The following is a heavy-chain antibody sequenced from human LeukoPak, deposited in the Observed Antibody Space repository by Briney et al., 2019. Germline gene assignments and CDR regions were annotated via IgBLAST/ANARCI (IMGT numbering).Heavy chain of an antibody. D-gene: IGHD4-23*01. CDR1: GFIFSSYE. Sequence: PGGSLRLSCAASGFIFSSYEMNWVRQAPGKGLEWVSHISSSGSTIYYTDPVKGRFTISRDNSKNLLYLQMNSLRAEDTAIYYCARPVARIGYWGQGTLVTVSS. J-gene: IGHJ4*02. CDR2: ISSSGSTI. V-gene: IGHV3-48*03. CDR3: ARPVARIGY.